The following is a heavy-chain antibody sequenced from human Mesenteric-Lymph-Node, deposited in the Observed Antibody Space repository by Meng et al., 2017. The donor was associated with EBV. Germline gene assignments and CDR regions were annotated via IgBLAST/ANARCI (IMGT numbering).Heavy chain of an antibody. CDR2: IYHTGTT. CDR1: GGSPRRCGYP. D-gene: IGHD3-9*01. J-gene: IGHJ4*02. Sequence: ASRRVNPPQPLSLTCAVFGGSPRRCGYPWLWLRPTPGRGLECIGYIYHTGTTYYTPSLKSRVPMSVDRSTNQFSLWLKSVTAADTAIYYCARAGAYYDVLTGFDYWGQGTLVTVSS. CDR3: ARAGAYYDVLTGFDY. V-gene: IGHV4-30-2*01.